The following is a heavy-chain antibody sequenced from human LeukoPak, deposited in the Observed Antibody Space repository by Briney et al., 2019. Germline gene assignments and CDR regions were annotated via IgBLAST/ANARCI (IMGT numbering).Heavy chain of an antibody. Sequence: GGSLRLSCTASGFTFSNYAMSWVRQAPGKGLHWVSAISGGGGSTYYTDSVKGRFTISRDNAKNSLYLQMNSLRAEDTAVYYCARDYPYSSGLFDYWGQGTLVTVSS. V-gene: IGHV3-23*01. CDR1: GFTFSNYA. J-gene: IGHJ4*02. CDR2: ISGGGGST. D-gene: IGHD6-19*01. CDR3: ARDYPYSSGLFDY.